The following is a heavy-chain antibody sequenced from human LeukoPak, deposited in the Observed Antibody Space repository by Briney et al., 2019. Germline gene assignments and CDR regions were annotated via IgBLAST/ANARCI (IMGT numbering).Heavy chain of an antibody. V-gene: IGHV4-34*01. CDR1: GGSFSGYY. J-gene: IGHJ4*02. Sequence: PSETLSLTCAVYGGSFSGYYWNWIRQPPGKGLEWIGEINHSGSTNYNPSLKSRVTISVDTSKNQFSLKLSSLTAADTAVYYCARDILATSIAAPYYWGQGTLVTVSS. CDR3: ARDILATSIAAPYY. CDR2: INHSGST. D-gene: IGHD6-13*01.